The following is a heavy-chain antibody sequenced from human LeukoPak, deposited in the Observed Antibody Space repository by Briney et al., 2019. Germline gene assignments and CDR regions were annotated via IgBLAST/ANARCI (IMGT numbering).Heavy chain of an antibody. CDR2: ISAYNGNT. J-gene: IGHJ4*02. CDR1: GYTFTSYG. D-gene: IGHD1-26*01. Sequence: ASVKVSCKASGYTFTSYGISWVRQAPGQGLEWMGWISAYNGNTNYAQKVQGRVTMTTDTSTTTAYMELRSLRSDDTAVYYCARDLGDSGSYPELTLNYWGQGTLVTVSS. V-gene: IGHV1-18*01. CDR3: ARDLGDSGSYPELTLNY.